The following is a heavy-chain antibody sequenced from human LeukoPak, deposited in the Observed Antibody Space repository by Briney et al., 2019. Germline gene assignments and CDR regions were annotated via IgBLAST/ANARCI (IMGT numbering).Heavy chain of an antibody. CDR2: ISGGGGST. CDR3: AKVGESGGVWKYHFDY. Sequence: SGGSLRLSCAASGFTFSSYAMSWVRQAPGKGLEWVSAISGGGGSTYYTDSVKGRFTISRDNSKNTLYLQMNSLRAEDTAVYYCAKVGESGGVWKYHFDYWGQGTLVTVSS. CDR1: GFTFSSYA. J-gene: IGHJ4*02. D-gene: IGHD2-8*02. V-gene: IGHV3-23*01.